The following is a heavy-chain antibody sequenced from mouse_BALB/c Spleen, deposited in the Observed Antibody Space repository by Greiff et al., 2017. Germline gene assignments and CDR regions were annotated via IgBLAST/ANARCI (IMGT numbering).Heavy chain of an antibody. CDR3: ASLTTATSYFDY. CDR1: GFAFSSYD. V-gene: IGHV5-12-1*01. Sequence: DVQLVESGGGLVKPGGSLKLSCAASGFAFSSYDMSWVRQTPEKRLEWVAYISSGGGSTYYPDTVKGRFTISRDNAKNTLYLQMSSLKSEDTAMYYCASLTTATSYFDYWGQGTTLTVSS. D-gene: IGHD1-2*01. CDR2: ISSGGGST. J-gene: IGHJ2*01.